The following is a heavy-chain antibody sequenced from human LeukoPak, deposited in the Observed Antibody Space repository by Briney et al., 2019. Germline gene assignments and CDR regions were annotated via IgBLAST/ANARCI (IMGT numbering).Heavy chain of an antibody. CDR3: AKYHAVAGRDWFDP. CDR2: INHRGSS. Sequence: SETLSLTCTVSGYSISSGYNWGWIRQPPGKGLEWIGSINHRGSSYYNPSLKSRVTISVDTSKNQISLKVSSVTAADTAVYYCAKYHAVAGRDWFDPWGQGTLVTVSS. CDR1: GYSISSGYN. D-gene: IGHD6-19*01. V-gene: IGHV4-38-2*02. J-gene: IGHJ5*02.